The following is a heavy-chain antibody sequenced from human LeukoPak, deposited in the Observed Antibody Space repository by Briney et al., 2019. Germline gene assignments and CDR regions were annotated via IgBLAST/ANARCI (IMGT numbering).Heavy chain of an antibody. CDR2: ISGSAIST. D-gene: IGHD3-3*01. V-gene: IGHV3-23*01. CDR3: ATDGGLSGVADRGFDY. J-gene: IGHJ4*02. Sequence: PGGSLRLSCAASGFTFSGYAMSWVRQAPGKGLEWVSAISGSAISTYYADSVKGRFTISRDNSKNTLYLQMNSLRAEDTAVYSCATDGGLSGVADRGFDYWGQGTLVTVSS. CDR1: GFTFSGYA.